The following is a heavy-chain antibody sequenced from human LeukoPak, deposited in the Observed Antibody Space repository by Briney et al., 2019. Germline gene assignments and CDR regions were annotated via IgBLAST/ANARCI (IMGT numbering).Heavy chain of an antibody. CDR2: ISYDGNKK. V-gene: IGHV3-30-3*01. CDR3: ARGRSDSGWSPDY. CDR1: GFTFSSYA. J-gene: IGHJ4*01. D-gene: IGHD6-19*01. Sequence: GGSLRLSCAASGFTFSSYAMGWVRQAPGKGLEWVAVISYDGNKKYYADSVKGRFTVSRDNSKNTLYLQMNSLRSEDTAVYYSARGRSDSGWSPDYWGHGTLVTVSS.